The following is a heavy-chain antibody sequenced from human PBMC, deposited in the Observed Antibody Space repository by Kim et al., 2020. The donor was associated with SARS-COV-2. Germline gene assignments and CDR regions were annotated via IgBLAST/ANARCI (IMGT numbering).Heavy chain of an antibody. D-gene: IGHD6-13*01. Sequence: SETLSLTCSVSGASIISNSYNHWGWVRQPPGKGLEWIGSVHYTGSTFYNTSLKSRVTLSVDTSKNQFPLKLNSVTAEDTAVYYCTRPPDSSSLVGWFDPWGQGTLVIVSS. CDR2: VHYTGST. CDR1: GASIISNSYNH. V-gene: IGHV4-39*06. J-gene: IGHJ5*02. CDR3: TRPPDSSSLVGWFDP.